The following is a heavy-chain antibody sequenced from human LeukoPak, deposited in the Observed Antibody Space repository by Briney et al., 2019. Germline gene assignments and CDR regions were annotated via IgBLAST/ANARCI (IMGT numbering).Heavy chain of an antibody. CDR2: IYHSGST. D-gene: IGHD3-10*01. CDR1: GGSISSSGYS. CDR3: ARAADVTMVRGVIIDRQYYFDY. J-gene: IGHJ4*02. Sequence: PSQTLSLTCAVSGGSISSSGYSWSWIRQPPGKGLEWIGYIYHSGSTYYNPSLKSRVTISVDRSKNQFSLKLSSVTAADTAVYYCARAADVTMVRGVIIDRQYYFDYWGQGTLVTVSS. V-gene: IGHV4-30-2*01.